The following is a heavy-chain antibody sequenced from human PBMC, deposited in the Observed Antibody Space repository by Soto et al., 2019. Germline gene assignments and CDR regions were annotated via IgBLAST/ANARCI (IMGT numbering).Heavy chain of an antibody. CDR3: AREGRYGGYLDY. CDR1: GYTFTSYA. D-gene: IGHD4-17*01. J-gene: IGHJ4*02. CDR2: IDAGNGDT. Sequence: GASVKVSCKASGYTFTSYAIHWVRQAPGQRLEWMGWIDAGNGDTKYSQKFQGRVTITRDTSASTAYMELSRLRSEDTAVYYCAREGRYGGYLDYWGQGTLVTVSS. V-gene: IGHV1-3*01.